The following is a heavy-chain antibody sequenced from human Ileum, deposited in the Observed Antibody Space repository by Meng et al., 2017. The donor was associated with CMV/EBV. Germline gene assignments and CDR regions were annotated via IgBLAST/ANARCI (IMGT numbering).Heavy chain of an antibody. CDR3: VKSLGGNSEDF. D-gene: IGHD4-23*01. V-gene: IGHV1-2*02. CDR2: VNCNNGDT. Sequence: GKTSGYTFTKYYIHWLRQAAGQGPEWLGWVNCNNGDTRYAQDFQGRVSMTRDTSINTAYMEINGMTSDDTAVYYCVKSLGGNSEDFWGPGTLVTVSS. J-gene: IGHJ4*02. CDR1: GYTFTKYY.